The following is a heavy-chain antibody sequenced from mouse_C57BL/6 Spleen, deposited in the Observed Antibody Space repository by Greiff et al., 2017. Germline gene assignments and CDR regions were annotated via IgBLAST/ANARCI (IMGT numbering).Heavy chain of an antibody. CDR1: GFTFSSYG. D-gene: IGHD1-1*01. CDR3: ARQRSSSLYYAMDY. CDR2: ISSGGSYT. V-gene: IGHV5-6*01. Sequence: EVKLQESGGDLVKPGGSLKLSCAASGFTFSSYGLSWVRQTPDKRLEWVATISSGGSYTYYPDSVKGRFTISRNNAKNTLYLQMSSLKSEDTAMYYCARQRSSSLYYAMDYWGQGTSVTVSS. J-gene: IGHJ4*01.